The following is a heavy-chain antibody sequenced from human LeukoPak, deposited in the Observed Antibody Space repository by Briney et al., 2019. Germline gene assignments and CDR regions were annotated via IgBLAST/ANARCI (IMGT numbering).Heavy chain of an antibody. V-gene: IGHV1-2*02. CDR2: INPNSGVI. CDR1: GYTFAGYY. Sequence: VASVKVSCKASGYTFAGYYIHWVRQAPGQGLEWVGWINPNSGVISSAQKFQGRVAMTRDASISTAYMELTGLKSDDTAVYYCARDRDYSDTSGLFDYWGQGTLVTVSS. CDR3: ARDRDYSDTSGLFDY. D-gene: IGHD3-22*01. J-gene: IGHJ4*02.